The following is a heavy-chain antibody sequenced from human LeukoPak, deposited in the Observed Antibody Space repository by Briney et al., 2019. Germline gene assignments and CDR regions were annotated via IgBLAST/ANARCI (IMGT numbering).Heavy chain of an antibody. CDR1: GFTFSSYA. CDR2: ISGSGGTT. CDR3: AKGGRGSGSYYYFDY. D-gene: IGHD3-10*01. V-gene: IGHV3-23*01. Sequence: GGSLRLSCAASGFTFSSYAMTWVRQAPGKGLEWVSSISGSGGTTYYADSVKGRFTISRDNSKNTLYLQMNSLRAEDTAVYYCAKGGRGSGSYYYFDYWGQGTLVTVSP. J-gene: IGHJ4*02.